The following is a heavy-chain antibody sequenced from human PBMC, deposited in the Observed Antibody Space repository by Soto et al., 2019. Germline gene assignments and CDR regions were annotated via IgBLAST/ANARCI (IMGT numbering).Heavy chain of an antibody. J-gene: IGHJ4*02. V-gene: IGHV4-34*01. CDR1: GGSFSGYY. Sequence: SETLSLTCSVYGGSFSGYYWSWIRQPPGKGLEWIGEINHSGSTNYNPSLKSRVTISVDTSKNQFSLKLSSVTAEDTAVYYCAKAPLRPYYFDYWGQGALVTVSS. CDR2: INHSGST. CDR3: AKAPLRPYYFDY. D-gene: IGHD5-12*01.